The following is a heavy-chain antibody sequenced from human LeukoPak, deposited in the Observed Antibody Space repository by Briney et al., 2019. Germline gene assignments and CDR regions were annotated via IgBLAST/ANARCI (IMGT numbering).Heavy chain of an antibody. CDR1: GGTFSSYA. Sequence: EASVKVSCKASGGTFSSYAISWVRQAPGQGREWMGGIIPIFGTANYAQKFQGRVTITADKSTSTAYMELSSLRSEDTAVYYRAVDIVATGRSGWQHDYYYMDVWGKGTTVTVSS. CDR3: AVDIVATGRSGWQHDYYYMDV. D-gene: IGHD5-12*01. J-gene: IGHJ6*03. V-gene: IGHV1-69*06. CDR2: IIPIFGTA.